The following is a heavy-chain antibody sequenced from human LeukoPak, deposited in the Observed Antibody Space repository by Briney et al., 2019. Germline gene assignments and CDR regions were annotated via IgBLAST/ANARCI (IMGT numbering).Heavy chain of an antibody. V-gene: IGHV4-39*01. D-gene: IGHD1-1*01. J-gene: IGHJ4*02. CDR1: GGSISNNNYY. CDR3: VTWRTATTGFDY. CDR2: IYYSGSP. Sequence: PSETLSLTCTVSGGSISNNNYYWAWIRQPPGKGLECIGSIYYSGSPYYNPSLKSRVTISVDTSKNQFSLRLSSVTAADTAVYYCVTWRTATTGFDYWGQGTLVTVSS.